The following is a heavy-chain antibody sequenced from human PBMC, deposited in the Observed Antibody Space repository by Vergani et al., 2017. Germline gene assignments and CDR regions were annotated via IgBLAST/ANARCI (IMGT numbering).Heavy chain of an antibody. D-gene: IGHD7-27*01. CDR1: GGSISSYY. Sequence: QVQLQESGPGLVKPSETLSLTCTVSGGSISSYYWSWIRQPPGKGLEWSGYIYYSGSTNYNPSLKSRFTISVDTSKNQFSLKLISVTAADTAVYYCARRPWGRHYYYGMDVWGQGTTVTVSS. CDR2: IYYSGST. V-gene: IGHV4-59*08. J-gene: IGHJ6*02. CDR3: ARRPWGRHYYYGMDV.